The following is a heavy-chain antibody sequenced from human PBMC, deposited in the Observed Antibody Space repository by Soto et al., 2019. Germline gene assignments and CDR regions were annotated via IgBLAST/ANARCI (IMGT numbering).Heavy chain of an antibody. D-gene: IGHD5-18*01. CDR1: GGTFSSYA. CDR2: IIPIFVTA. CDR3: AREAGGYSYGDFDY. V-gene: IGHV1-69*01. Sequence: QVQLVQSGAEVKNPGSSVKVSCKASGGTFSSYAISWVRQAPGQGLEWMGGIIPIFVTANYAQKFQGRFKITAEESTRTAYMELSRMRSEDTDVYYCAREAGGYSYGDFDYWGQGTLVTVSS. J-gene: IGHJ4*02.